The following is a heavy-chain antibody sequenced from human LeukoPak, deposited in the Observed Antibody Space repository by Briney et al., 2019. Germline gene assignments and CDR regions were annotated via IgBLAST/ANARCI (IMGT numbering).Heavy chain of an antibody. Sequence: SETLSLTCTVSGGSIGNGGYFWNWIRQYPGKGLEWIGYIDENGNTYYNPSLKSRVTISIDTSNNRFSLNLNSVTAADTAVYYCARANPGYCSGGSCYYYGMDVWGQGTTVTVSS. D-gene: IGHD2-15*01. J-gene: IGHJ6*02. V-gene: IGHV4-31*03. CDR1: GGSIGNGGYF. CDR2: IDENGNT. CDR3: ARANPGYCSGGSCYYYGMDV.